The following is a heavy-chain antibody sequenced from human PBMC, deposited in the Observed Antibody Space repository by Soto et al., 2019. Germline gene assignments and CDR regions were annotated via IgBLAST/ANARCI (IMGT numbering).Heavy chain of an antibody. J-gene: IGHJ4*02. D-gene: IGHD2-2*01. Sequence: KPSETLSLTCAVYGGSFSGYYWSWIRQPPGKGLEWIGEINHSGSTNYNPSLKSRFTISRDGSKNTLYLHMNSLRAEDTAVYYCALRRVAYADFWGQGTRVNVSS. CDR3: ALRRVAYADF. CDR2: INHSGST. V-gene: IGHV4-34*10. CDR1: GGSFSGYY.